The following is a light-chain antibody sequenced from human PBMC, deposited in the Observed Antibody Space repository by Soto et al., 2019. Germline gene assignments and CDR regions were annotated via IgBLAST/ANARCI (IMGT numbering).Light chain of an antibody. Sequence: MVRRQYQPNRAVSAGGRDSRCCRASQSVRSSLAWYQQTPGQAPRLLVFDASTRASGIPARFSGSGYGTEFTLTLRTLQSEDSAVSYCQEYNTWPPTFGQGTRLEIK. CDR2: DAS. J-gene: IGKJ5*01. CDR1: QSVRSS. CDR3: QEYNTWPPT. V-gene: IGKV3-15*01.